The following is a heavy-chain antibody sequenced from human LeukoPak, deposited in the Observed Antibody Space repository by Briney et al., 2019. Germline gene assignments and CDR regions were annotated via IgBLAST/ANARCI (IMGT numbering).Heavy chain of an antibody. Sequence: GGSLRLSCAASGFTFSSYAMHWVRQAPGKGLEWVSAISGSGGGSYYADSVKGRFTISRDNSKNTLYLQMNSLSTEDTAVYYCAKTTTGYSSGRYPGWPVDYWGQGTLVTVSS. CDR2: ISGSGGGS. D-gene: IGHD6-19*01. J-gene: IGHJ4*02. CDR3: AKTTTGYSSGRYPGWPVDY. CDR1: GFTFSSYA. V-gene: IGHV3-23*01.